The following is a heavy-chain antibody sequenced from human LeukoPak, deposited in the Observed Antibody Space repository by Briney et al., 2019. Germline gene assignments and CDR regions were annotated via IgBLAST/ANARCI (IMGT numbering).Heavy chain of an antibody. V-gene: IGHV4-59*01. CDR2: IYYSGST. J-gene: IGHJ4*02. Sequence: SETLSLTCTVSGGSTSNYYWSWIRQPPGKGLECIGYIYYSGSTNYNPSLKSRVTMSVDTSKNQFSLKLTSVTAADTAVYYCARGVYITAAQYGYWGQGTLVTVSS. CDR1: GGSTSNYY. CDR3: ARGVYITAAQYGY. D-gene: IGHD6-13*01.